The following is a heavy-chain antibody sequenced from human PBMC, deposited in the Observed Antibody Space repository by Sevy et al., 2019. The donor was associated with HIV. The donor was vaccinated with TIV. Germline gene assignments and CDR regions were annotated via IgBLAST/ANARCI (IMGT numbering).Heavy chain of an antibody. D-gene: IGHD4-4*01. J-gene: IGHJ4*02. CDR1: GFTFSSTW. Sequence: GGSLRLSCAASGFTFSSTWMHWVRQAPGKGLVWVAYINSDGTTTTYADSVKGRFTISRDNAKNTVHLQMDNLRVQDTAVYYCGRDTSYSTSNWGQGTLVTVSS. V-gene: IGHV3-74*01. CDR3: GRDTSYSTSN. CDR2: INSDGTTT.